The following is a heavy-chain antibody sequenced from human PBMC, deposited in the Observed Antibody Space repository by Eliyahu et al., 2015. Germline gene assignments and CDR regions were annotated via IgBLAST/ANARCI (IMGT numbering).Heavy chain of an antibody. CDR1: GGPISSSSYC. Sequence: QLQLQESGPGLVKPSETLSLTCTVSGGPISSSSYCWGWIRQPPGKGLEWIGSIYYGGTTYYNPSLKSRVTISADTSKNQLSLKLSSVTAADTAAYYCARYVFHTASDYWGQGTLVAVSS. D-gene: IGHD5-18*01. CDR3: ARYVFHTASDY. CDR2: IYYGGTT. J-gene: IGHJ4*02. V-gene: IGHV4-39*01.